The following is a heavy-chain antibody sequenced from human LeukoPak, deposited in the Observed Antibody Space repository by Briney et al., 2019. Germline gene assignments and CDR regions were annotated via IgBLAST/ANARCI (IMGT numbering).Heavy chain of an antibody. V-gene: IGHV4-34*01. CDR2: INHSGST. CDR1: GGSFSGYY. Sequence: PSETLSLTCAVYGGSFSGYYWSWIRQPPGKGLEWIGEINHSGSTNYNPSLKSRVTISVDTSKNQFSLKLSSVTAADTAVYYCARERMVRGPLWVQGTLVTVSS. J-gene: IGHJ4*02. CDR3: ARERMVRGPL. D-gene: IGHD3-10*01.